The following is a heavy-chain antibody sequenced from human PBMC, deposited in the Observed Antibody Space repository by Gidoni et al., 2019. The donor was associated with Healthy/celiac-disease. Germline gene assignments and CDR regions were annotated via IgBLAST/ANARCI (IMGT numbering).Heavy chain of an antibody. CDR2: ISSSSSYI. J-gene: IGHJ4*02. D-gene: IGHD3-16*02. CDR1: GFTFSSYS. Sequence: EVQLVESGGGLVKPGGSLSLSCAAPGFTFSSYSMNWVRQAPGKGLEWVSSISSSSSYIYYADSVKGRFTISRDNAKNSLYLQMNSLRAEDTAVYYCARDYDYVWGSYRYDYFDYWGQGTLVTVSS. CDR3: ARDYDYVWGSYRYDYFDY. V-gene: IGHV3-21*01.